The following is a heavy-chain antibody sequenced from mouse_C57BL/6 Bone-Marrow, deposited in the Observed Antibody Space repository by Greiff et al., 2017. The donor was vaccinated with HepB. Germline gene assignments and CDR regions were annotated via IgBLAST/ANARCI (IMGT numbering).Heavy chain of an antibody. CDR3: ARHDGDYYAMDY. CDR2: INSDGGST. D-gene: IGHD2-3*01. J-gene: IGHJ4*01. CDR1: EYEFPSHD. V-gene: IGHV5-2*01. Sequence: DVMLVESGGCLVQPGESLKLSCESNEYEFPSHDMSWVRKTPEKRLELVAAINSDGGSTYYPDTMERRFIISRDNTKKTLYLQMSSLRSEDTALYYCARHDGDYYAMDYWGQGTSVTVSS.